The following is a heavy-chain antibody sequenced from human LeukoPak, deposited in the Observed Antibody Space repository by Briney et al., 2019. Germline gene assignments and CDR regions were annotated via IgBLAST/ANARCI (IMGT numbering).Heavy chain of an antibody. CDR3: ARGGSGRHYNPFDY. CDR1: GYTFTSYY. V-gene: IGHV1-46*01. J-gene: IGHJ4*02. Sequence: ASVTVSCKASGYTFTSYYIHWVREAPGQGLEWMGIINPSGGNTNYAQKFQGRVTITRDTSTSTLYLELSSLRSEDTALYYCARGGSGRHYNPFDYWGQGTLVTVSS. D-gene: IGHD3-10*01. CDR2: INPSGGNT.